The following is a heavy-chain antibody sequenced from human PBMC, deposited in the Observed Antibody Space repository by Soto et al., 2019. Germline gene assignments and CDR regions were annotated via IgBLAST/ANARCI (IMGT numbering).Heavy chain of an antibody. J-gene: IGHJ6*02. V-gene: IGHV1-8*01. CDR2: MNPNSGNT. CDR1: GYTFTSYD. Sequence: ASVKVYCKASGYTFTSYDINWVRQATGQGLEWMGWMNPNSGNTGYAQKFQGRVTMTRNTSISTAYMELSSLRSEDTAVYYCARVKRPDYGMDVWGQGTTVTVSS. CDR3: ARVKRPDYGMDV.